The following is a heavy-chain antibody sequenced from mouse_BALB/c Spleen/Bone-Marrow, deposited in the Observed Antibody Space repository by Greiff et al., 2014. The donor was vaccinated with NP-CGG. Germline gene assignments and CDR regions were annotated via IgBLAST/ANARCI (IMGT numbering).Heavy chain of an antibody. J-gene: IGHJ2*01. D-gene: IGHD2-10*01. Sequence: VHLVESGPELVRPGESVKVSCKGSGYIFTDYAMHWVKQSHAKSLEWIGVISIYYDNTNYNQKFKGKATMTVDKPSSTAYMELARLTSEDSAIYYCARSPYYGNYFDYWGQVTTLSVSS. CDR1: GYIFTDYA. CDR2: ISIYYDNT. CDR3: ARSPYYGNYFDY. V-gene: IGHV1-67*01.